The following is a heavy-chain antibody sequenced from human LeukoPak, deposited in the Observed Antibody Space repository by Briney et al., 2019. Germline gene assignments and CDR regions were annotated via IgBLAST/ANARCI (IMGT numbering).Heavy chain of an antibody. J-gene: IGHJ4*02. D-gene: IGHD6-13*01. CDR2: INPGGGST. Sequence: GASVKVSCKASGYTFTSFYIYWVRQAPGQGLEWMGIINPGGGSTNYAQNFQGRVTMTGDTSTSTVYMELSSLRPEDTAVYYCARGDGAAGRVFDYWGQGTLVTVSS. CDR3: ARGDGAAGRVFDY. V-gene: IGHV1-46*01. CDR1: GYTFTSFY.